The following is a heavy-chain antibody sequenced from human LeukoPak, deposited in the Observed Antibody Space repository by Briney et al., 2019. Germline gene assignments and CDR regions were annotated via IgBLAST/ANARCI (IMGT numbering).Heavy chain of an antibody. D-gene: IGHD6-19*01. V-gene: IGHV1-18*04. CDR2: INAYRANT. Sequence: GASVKVSCKASGYTFAGYYMHWVRQAPGQGLEWMGGINAYRANTYYAQNIQGRVTMTTDTSTTTAYLEVRNLRSDDTAVYYCARGGSSIGVGWFDPWGQGTLVTVSS. J-gene: IGHJ5*02. CDR1: GYTFAGYY. CDR3: ARGGSSIGVGWFDP.